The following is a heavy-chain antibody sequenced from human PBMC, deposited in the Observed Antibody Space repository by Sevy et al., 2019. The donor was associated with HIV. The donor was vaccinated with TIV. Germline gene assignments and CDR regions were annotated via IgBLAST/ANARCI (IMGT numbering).Heavy chain of an antibody. V-gene: IGHV3-30*18. CDR1: GLSVTNNG. CDR2: ISYDGINK. J-gene: IGHJ6*02. Sequence: GGSLRLSCEVSGLSVTNNGMHWVRQAPGKGLEWVAVISYDGINKYYGDSVKGRFIISRDRSKNTLYLQMNILRIEDTAAYYCAKDFTGVYGMDVWGQGTTVTVSS. CDR3: AKDFTGVYGMDV. D-gene: IGHD3-9*01.